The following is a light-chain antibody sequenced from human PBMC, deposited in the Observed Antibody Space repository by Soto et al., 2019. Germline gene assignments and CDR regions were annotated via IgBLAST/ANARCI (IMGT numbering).Light chain of an antibody. CDR3: QQRSNWAT. V-gene: IGKV3-11*01. CDR2: DAS. Sequence: EIVLTQSPATLCLSPGERATLSCRASQSVSRNLAWYQQKPGQAPRLLIYDASNRATGITARFSGSGSVTDFTLTISSLEPEDFAVYYCQQRSNWATFGPGTKVDIK. CDR1: QSVSRN. J-gene: IGKJ3*01.